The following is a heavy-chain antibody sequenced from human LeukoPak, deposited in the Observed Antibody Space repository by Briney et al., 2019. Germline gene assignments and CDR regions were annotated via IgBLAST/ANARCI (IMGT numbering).Heavy chain of an antibody. CDR1: GYTFTGYY. V-gene: IGHV1-2*02. D-gene: IGHD3-10*01. J-gene: IGHJ6*02. CDR3: ASSFAGSGSYYYYYYGMDV. CDR2: INPNSGGT. Sequence: ASVKVSCKAAGYTFTGYYMHWVRQAPGQGLEWMGWINPNSGGTNYAQKFQGRVTMTRDTSISTAYMELSRLRSDDTAVYYCASSFAGSGSYYYYYYGMDVWGQGTTVTVSS.